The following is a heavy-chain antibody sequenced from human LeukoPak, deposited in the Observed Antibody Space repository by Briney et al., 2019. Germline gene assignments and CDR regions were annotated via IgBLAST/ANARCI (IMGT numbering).Heavy chain of an antibody. J-gene: IGHJ6*03. V-gene: IGHV1-8*01. CDR3: ARAGNWNYFYNYYMDV. Sequence: ASVKVSCKASGYTFTSYDINWVRQATGQGLEWVGWMNPNSGNTGYAQKFQGRVTMTRNTSISTAYMELSSLRSEDTAVYYCARAGNWNYFYNYYMDVWGKGTTVTVSS. CDR1: GYTFTSYD. D-gene: IGHD1-20*01. CDR2: MNPNSGNT.